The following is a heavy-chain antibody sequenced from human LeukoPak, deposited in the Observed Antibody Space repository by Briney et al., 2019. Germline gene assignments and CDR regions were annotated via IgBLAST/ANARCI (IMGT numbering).Heavy chain of an antibody. V-gene: IGHV3-33*06. D-gene: IGHD3-3*01. CDR2: IWYDGSNK. Sequence: PGRSLRLSCAASGFTFSSYGMHWVRQAPGKGLEWVAVIWYDGSNKYYADSVKGRFTISRDNSKNTLYLQMNSLRAEDTAVYYCAKHYDFWSGSIDYWGQGTLVTVSS. J-gene: IGHJ4*02. CDR1: GFTFSSYG. CDR3: AKHYDFWSGSIDY.